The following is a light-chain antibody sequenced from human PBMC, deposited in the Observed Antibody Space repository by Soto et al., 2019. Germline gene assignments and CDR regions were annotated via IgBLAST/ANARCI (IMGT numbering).Light chain of an antibody. Sequence: DIHMTQSPSSLSASVRDRVTISFLASQSISSYLNWYQQKPGKAPKLLIYAASSLQSGVPSRFSGSGSGTDFTLTISSLQPEDFATYYCQQSYSTPRTFGQGTKVDIK. CDR2: AAS. V-gene: IGKV1-39*01. CDR3: QQSYSTPRT. CDR1: QSISSY. J-gene: IGKJ1*01.